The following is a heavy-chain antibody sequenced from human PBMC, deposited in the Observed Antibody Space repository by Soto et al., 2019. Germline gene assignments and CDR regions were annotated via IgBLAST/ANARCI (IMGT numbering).Heavy chain of an antibody. CDR3: VKAVYLLDFDY. CDR1: GFTFSSYA. V-gene: IGHV3-23*01. Sequence: GGSLRLSCAASGFTFSSYAMTWVRQAPGKGLEWVSTISGTGGNTYYADSVKGRFTISRDNSKNTVYLQMNSLRAEDTAVYYCVKAVYLLDFDYWGHVTLVTVSS. J-gene: IGHJ4*01. D-gene: IGHD1-20*01. CDR2: ISGTGGNT.